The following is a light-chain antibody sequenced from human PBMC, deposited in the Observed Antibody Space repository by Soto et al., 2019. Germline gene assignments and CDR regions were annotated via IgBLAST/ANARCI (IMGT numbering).Light chain of an antibody. CDR1: SSDVGGYNY. Sequence: QSLLTQPASVSGSPGQSITISCTGTSSDVGGYNYVSWYQQHPGKAPKLMIYDVSNRPSGVSNRFSGSKSGNTASLTISGLQAEDEADYYCRSYASSNTLVFGTGTKVTVL. J-gene: IGLJ1*01. CDR2: DVS. V-gene: IGLV2-14*01. CDR3: RSYASSNTLV.